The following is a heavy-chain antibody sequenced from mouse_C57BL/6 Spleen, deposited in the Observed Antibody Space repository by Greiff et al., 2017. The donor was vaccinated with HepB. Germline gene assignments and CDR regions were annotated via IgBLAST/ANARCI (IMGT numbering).Heavy chain of an antibody. CDR3: ARERLRPHFDV. CDR2: INPSSGYT. CDR1: GYTFTSYW. V-gene: IGHV1-7*01. J-gene: IGHJ1*01. Sequence: QVQLQQSGAELAKPGASVKLSCKASGYTFTSYWMHWVKQRPGQGLEWIGYINPSSGYTKYNQKFKDKATLTADKSSSTAYMQLSSLTYEDSAVYCCARERLRPHFDVWGAGTTVTVSS. D-gene: IGHD2-2*01.